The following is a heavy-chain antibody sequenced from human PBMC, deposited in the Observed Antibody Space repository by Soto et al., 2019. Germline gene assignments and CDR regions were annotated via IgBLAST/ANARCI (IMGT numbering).Heavy chain of an antibody. CDR1: GGTFSSYT. CDR3: ATCDGTGYYLYYYDY. D-gene: IGHD3-9*01. V-gene: IGHV1-69*13. Sequence: GASVKVFCKASGGTFSSYTVSWVRQAPGQGLEWVGGIFPISGTTNYAQKFQGRVTIAADESTTTAYMELSSLKSEDTAMYYCATCDGTGYYLYYYDYWGQGTLGTVSS. J-gene: IGHJ4*02. CDR2: IFPISGTT.